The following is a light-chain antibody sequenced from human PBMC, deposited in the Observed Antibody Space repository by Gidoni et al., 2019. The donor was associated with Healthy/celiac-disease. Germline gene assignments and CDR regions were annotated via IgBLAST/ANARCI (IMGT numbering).Light chain of an antibody. J-gene: IGKJ4*01. CDR2: WAS. CDR3: QQYYSTVS. V-gene: IGKV4-1*01. Sequence: DIVMTQSPDSLAVSLGERATINCKSSQSVLYSSNNKNYLAWYQQKPGQPPKLLIYWASTRESGVPDRFSGSGSGTDFTLTISSLQAEDVAVYDCQQYYSTVSFGGGTKVEIK. CDR1: QSVLYSSNNKNY.